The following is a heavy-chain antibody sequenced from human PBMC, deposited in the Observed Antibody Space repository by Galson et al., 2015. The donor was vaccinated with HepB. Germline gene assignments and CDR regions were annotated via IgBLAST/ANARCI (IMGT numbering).Heavy chain of an antibody. CDR3: ARRGQGQLVRYYYYYYGMDV. Sequence: SVKVSCKASGGTFSSYAISWVRQAPGQGLEWMGGIIPIFGTANYAQKFQGRVTITADESTSTAYMELSSLRSEDTAVYYCARRGQGQLVRYYYYYYGMDVWGQGTTVTVSS. CDR2: IIPIFGTA. CDR1: GGTFSSYA. J-gene: IGHJ6*02. D-gene: IGHD6-6*01. V-gene: IGHV1-69*13.